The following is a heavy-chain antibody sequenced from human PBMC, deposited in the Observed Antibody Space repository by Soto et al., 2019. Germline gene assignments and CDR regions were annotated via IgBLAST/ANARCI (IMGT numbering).Heavy chain of an antibody. CDR1: GFPFNNYA. Sequence: QVQLVESGGGVVQPGTSLRLSCAASGFPFNNYAIHWVRQRPGKGLDWVAVISYDGSNSYYSDSVKVRFTVSRDRSKHTLSLQMNSLRVDDTDLYYCAKGILAATFAPYAMDVWGQGNTFTVSS. J-gene: IGHJ6*02. V-gene: IGHV3-30*18. D-gene: IGHD6-13*01. CDR3: AKGILAATFAPYAMDV. CDR2: ISYDGSNS.